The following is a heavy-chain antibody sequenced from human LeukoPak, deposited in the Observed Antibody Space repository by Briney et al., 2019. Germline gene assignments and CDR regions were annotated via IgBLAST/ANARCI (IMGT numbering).Heavy chain of an antibody. Sequence: ASVKVSCKASGYSFTGYYMHWVRQAPGQGLEWMGWINPNSGGTNYAQKFQGRVTMTRDTSISTAYMELSRLRSDDTAMYYCARSSGWKYNIDYWGQGTLVTVSS. CDR3: ARSSGWKYNIDY. V-gene: IGHV1-2*02. CDR1: GYSFTGYY. CDR2: INPNSGGT. D-gene: IGHD6-19*01. J-gene: IGHJ4*02.